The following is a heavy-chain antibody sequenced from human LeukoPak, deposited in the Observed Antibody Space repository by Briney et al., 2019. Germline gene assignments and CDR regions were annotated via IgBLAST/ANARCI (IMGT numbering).Heavy chain of an antibody. CDR1: GFTFNDYF. J-gene: IGHJ1*01. D-gene: IGHD3-16*01. V-gene: IGHV3-11*01. Sequence: GGSLRLSCVASGFTFNDYFMGWIRQAPGKGLEWVSYIGRDGTAIYYADSAKGRFTISRDNTEKSLYLHMNSLRADDSAVYFCARLWGGLTMSRFLDSWGQGTPVTVSS. CDR2: IGRDGTAI. CDR3: ARLWGGLTMSRFLDS.